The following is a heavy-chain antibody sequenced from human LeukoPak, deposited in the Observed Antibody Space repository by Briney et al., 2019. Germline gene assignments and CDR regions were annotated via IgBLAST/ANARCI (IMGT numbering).Heavy chain of an antibody. J-gene: IGHJ4*02. Sequence: GGSLRLSCAASGFTFSSYEMNWVRQAPGKGLEWVSYISSSSSTIYYADSVKGRFTISRDNAKNSLYLQMNSLRAEDTAVYYCARDSSGWPFDYWGQGTLVTVSS. D-gene: IGHD6-19*01. CDR1: GFTFSSYE. V-gene: IGHV3-48*03. CDR2: ISSSSSTI. CDR3: ARDSSGWPFDY.